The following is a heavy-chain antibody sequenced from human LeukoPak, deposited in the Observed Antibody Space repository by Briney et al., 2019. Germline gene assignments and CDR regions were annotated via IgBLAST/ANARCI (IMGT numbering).Heavy chain of an antibody. D-gene: IGHD3-3*01. CDR1: GGSFSGYY. CDR2: INHSGST. Sequence: PSETLSLTCAVYGGSFSGYYWSWIRQPPGKGLEWIGEINHSGSTNYNPSLKSRVTISVDTSKNQFSLKLSSVTAADTAVYYCARGGPAYYDFWSGYLYYFDYWGQGTLVTVSS. V-gene: IGHV4-34*01. J-gene: IGHJ4*02. CDR3: ARGGPAYYDFWSGYLYYFDY.